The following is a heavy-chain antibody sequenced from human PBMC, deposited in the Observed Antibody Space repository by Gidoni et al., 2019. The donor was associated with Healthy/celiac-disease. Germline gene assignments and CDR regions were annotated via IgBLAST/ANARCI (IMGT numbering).Heavy chain of an antibody. D-gene: IGHD3-22*01. CDR3: ARGLGYYYDSSGYYIDY. CDR1: GGSISSYY. Sequence: QVQLQESGPGLVKPSETLSLTCTVSGGSISSYYWSWIRQPPGKGLEWIGYIYYSGSTNYNPPLKSRVTISVDTSKNQFSLKLSSVTAADTAVYYCARGLGYYYDSSGYYIDYWGQGTLVTVSS. CDR2: IYYSGST. J-gene: IGHJ4*02. V-gene: IGHV4-59*01.